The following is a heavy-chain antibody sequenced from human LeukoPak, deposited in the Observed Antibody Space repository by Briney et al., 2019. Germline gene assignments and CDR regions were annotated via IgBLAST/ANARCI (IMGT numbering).Heavy chain of an antibody. J-gene: IGHJ4*02. CDR2: INHSGST. CDR3: ARSLGLFDY. V-gene: IGHV4-34*01. Sequence: SETLSLTCAVYGGSFSGYYWSWIRQPPGKGLEWTGEINHSGSTNYNPSLKSRVTISVDTSKNQFSLKLSSVTAADTAVYYCARSLGLFDYWGQGTLVTVSS. CDR1: GGSFSGYY.